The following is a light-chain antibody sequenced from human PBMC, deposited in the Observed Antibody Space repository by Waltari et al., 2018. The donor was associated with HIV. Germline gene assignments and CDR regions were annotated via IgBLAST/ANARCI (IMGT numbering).Light chain of an antibody. V-gene: IGLV2-14*03. CDR2: DVS. Sequence: QYALTQTASVSGSPGQSITISCTGTRSDVGGYNSVSCYQQHPGKAPKLMIYDVSNRPAGVSNRFSGSKSGNTASLTISGLQAEDEADYYCSSYTSSSTLVVFGGGTKLTVL. CDR1: RSDVGGYNS. CDR3: SSYTSSSTLVV. J-gene: IGLJ2*01.